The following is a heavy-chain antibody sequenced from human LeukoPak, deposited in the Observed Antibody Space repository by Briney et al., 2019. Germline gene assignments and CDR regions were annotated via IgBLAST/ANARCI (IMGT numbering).Heavy chain of an antibody. J-gene: IGHJ4*02. CDR2: IYHSGST. V-gene: IGHV4-4*02. CDR3: ARRSALLWFGELSGFDY. D-gene: IGHD3-10*01. CDR1: GGSISSSNW. Sequence: SETLSLTCAVSGGSISSSNWWSWVRQPPGKGLEWIGEIYHSGSTNYNPSLKSRVTISVDKSKNQFSLKLSSVTAADTAVYYCARRSALLWFGELSGFDYWGQETLVTVSS.